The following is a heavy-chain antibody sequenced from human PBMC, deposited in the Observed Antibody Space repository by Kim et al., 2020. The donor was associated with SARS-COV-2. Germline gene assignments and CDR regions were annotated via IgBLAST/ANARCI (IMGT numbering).Heavy chain of an antibody. V-gene: IGHV3-23*01. Sequence: GGSLRLSCAASGFNLRTNAMTWVRQAPGRGLECVSVFGDSGYDTYYADSVKGRFTASRDISKNAVYLQMNSLRAEDTAVYYCSGHGSSSGWGQGTLVTVSS. CDR2: FGDSGYDT. D-gene: IGHD6-6*01. CDR3: SGHGSSSG. J-gene: IGHJ4*02. CDR1: GFNLRTNA.